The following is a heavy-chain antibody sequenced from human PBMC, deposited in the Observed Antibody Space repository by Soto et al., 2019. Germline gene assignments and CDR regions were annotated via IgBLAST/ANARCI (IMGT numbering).Heavy chain of an antibody. CDR1: GGFVSSGSYY. V-gene: IGHV4-34*01. D-gene: IGHD2-21*02. Sequence: QVQLQQWGAGLLKPSETLSLTCAVYGGFVSSGSYYWSWIRQPPGKGLEWIGEMSHSGGTHCNPSLKSRVTISVDTSKNQFSQKMSSVTAADTALYYCARVERGTATAVVDAFDIWGPGTMVTVSS. J-gene: IGHJ3*02. CDR2: MSHSGGT. CDR3: ARVERGTATAVVDAFDI.